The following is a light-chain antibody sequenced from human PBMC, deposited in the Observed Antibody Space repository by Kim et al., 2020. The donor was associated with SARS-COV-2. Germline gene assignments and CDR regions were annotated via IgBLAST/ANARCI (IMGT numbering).Light chain of an antibody. Sequence: EIVLTQSPGTLSLSPGDRATLSCRASQSVGHSYFAWYQQKPGQAPRLLIYAGSDRPTGIPDRFSGSGSGTDFTLTISRLEPEDSAVYFCQQYVSPRWSFGPGTKVDIK. CDR1: QSVGHSY. CDR2: AGS. J-gene: IGKJ1*01. V-gene: IGKV3-20*01. CDR3: QQYVSPRWS.